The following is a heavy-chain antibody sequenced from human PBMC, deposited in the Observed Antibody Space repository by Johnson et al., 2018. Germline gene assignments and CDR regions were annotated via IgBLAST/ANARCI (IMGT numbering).Heavy chain of an antibody. CDR3: ARGVLRALGTPSSGWYQDYYYYMDV. CDR1: GFTFSSYA. V-gene: IGHV3-30-3*01. Sequence: QVQLVESGGGVVQPGRSLRLSCAASGFTFSSYAMHWVRQAPGKGLEWVAVISYDGSNKYYADSVKGRFTISRDNSKNTLYLQMNSLRAEDTAGDYCARGVLRALGTPSSGWYQDYYYYMDVWGKGTTVTVSS. J-gene: IGHJ6*03. D-gene: IGHD6-19*01. CDR2: ISYDGSNK.